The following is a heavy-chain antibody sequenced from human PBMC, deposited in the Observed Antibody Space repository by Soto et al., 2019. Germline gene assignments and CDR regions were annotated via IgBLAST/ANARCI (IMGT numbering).Heavy chain of an antibody. Sequence: EVQLVESGGDLVKPGGSLRLSCAASGFSFSNAWMSWVRQAPGKGPEWVGRIKSKNDGERTEYAAPVQGRFTISRDESKNTLHPSMNSLRTEDPAVYYCTKGGGGPSRLYVNWGQGTLVTVSS. CDR1: GFSFSNAW. D-gene: IGHD3-16*01. CDR2: IKSKNDGERT. J-gene: IGHJ4*02. V-gene: IGHV3-15*01. CDR3: TKGGGGPSRLYVN.